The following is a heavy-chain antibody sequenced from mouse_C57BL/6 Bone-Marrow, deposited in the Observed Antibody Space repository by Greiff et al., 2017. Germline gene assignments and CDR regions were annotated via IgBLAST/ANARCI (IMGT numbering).Heavy chain of an antibody. CDR2: IYPRSGNT. Sequence: VQLQQSGAELARPGASVKLSCKASGYTFTSYGISWVKQRTGQGLEWIGEIYPRSGNTYYNEKFKGKATLTADKSSSPAYMELRSLTSEDSAVYVWAYYRGFYAMDYWGQGTSVTVSS. D-gene: IGHD1-1*01. J-gene: IGHJ4*01. CDR3: AYYRGFYAMDY. V-gene: IGHV1-81*01. CDR1: GYTFTSYG.